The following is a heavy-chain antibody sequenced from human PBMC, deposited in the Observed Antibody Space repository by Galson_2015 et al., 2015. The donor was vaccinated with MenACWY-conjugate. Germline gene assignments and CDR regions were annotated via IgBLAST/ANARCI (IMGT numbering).Heavy chain of an antibody. CDR1: GFIFNTYW. CDR2: INPGGSST. Sequence: LRLSCAASGFIFNTYWMHWVRQAPGKGLVWVSRINPGGSSTTYADSVKDRFTISRDNAKNTLYLQMNSLRPEDTAVFYCAKTRGASFYFDSWGQGTLVTVSS. J-gene: IGHJ4*02. CDR3: AKTRGASFYFDS. V-gene: IGHV3-74*01. D-gene: IGHD1-26*01.